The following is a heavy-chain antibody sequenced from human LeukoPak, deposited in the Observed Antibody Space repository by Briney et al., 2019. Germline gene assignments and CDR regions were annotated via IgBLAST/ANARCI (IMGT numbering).Heavy chain of an antibody. CDR3: ARVAVGATEGY. CDR2: INPNSGGT. D-gene: IGHD1-26*01. J-gene: IGHJ4*02. V-gene: IGHV1-2*02. Sequence: MGWINPNSGGTNFAQKFQGRVTMTRDTSISTAYMELSRLRSDDTAVYYCARVAVGATEGYWGQGTLVTVSS.